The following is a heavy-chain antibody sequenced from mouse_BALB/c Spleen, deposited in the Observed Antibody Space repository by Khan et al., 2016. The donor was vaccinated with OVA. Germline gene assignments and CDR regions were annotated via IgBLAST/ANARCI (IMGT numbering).Heavy chain of an antibody. J-gene: IGHJ1*01. Sequence: QXQLQQSGAELARPGASVKMSCKASGYTFTTYTMHWVKQRPGQGLEWIGYINPSNGYTNYNQKFKDKATLTADKSSSTAYMQLSSLTSEDSAVYYCVRSGAYYRYDGYFDVWGAGTTVTVSS. D-gene: IGHD2-14*01. CDR1: GYTFTTYT. CDR2: INPSNGYT. V-gene: IGHV1-4*01. CDR3: VRSGAYYRYDGYFDV.